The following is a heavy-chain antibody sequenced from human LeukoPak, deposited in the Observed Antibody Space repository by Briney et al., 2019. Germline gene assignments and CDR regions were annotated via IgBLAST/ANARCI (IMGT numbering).Heavy chain of an antibody. CDR2: IYHGDSDT. D-gene: IGHD6-6*01. CDR3: ARLSSSRQSFFDY. CDR1: GYSFTTYW. Sequence: GESLKISCKGSGYSFTTYWIGWVRQMPGKGLEWMGIIYHGDSDTRYSPSFQGQVTISADKSISTAYLQWSSLKASDTAMYYCARLSSSRQSFFDYWGQGTLVTVSS. V-gene: IGHV5-51*01. J-gene: IGHJ4*02.